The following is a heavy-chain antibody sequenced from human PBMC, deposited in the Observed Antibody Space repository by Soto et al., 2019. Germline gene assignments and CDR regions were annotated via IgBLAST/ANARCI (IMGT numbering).Heavy chain of an antibody. D-gene: IGHD5-18*01. V-gene: IGHV1-2*04. CDR3: ARDDGDSYGHVQGMDV. Sequence: QVQLVQSGAEVKKPGASVKVSCKASGYTFTGYYMHWVRQAPGQGLEWMGWINPNSGGTNYAQKFQGWVTMTRDTSSSTAYMERSRLSTDDTAVYYCARDDGDSYGHVQGMDVWGQGTTVTVSS. CDR1: GYTFTGYY. J-gene: IGHJ6*02. CDR2: INPNSGGT.